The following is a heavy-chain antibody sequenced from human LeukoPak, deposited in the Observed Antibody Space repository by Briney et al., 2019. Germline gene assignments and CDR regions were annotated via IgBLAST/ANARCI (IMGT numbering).Heavy chain of an antibody. CDR1: GYTFTSYG. Sequence: ASVKVSCKASGYTFTSYGISWVRQAPGQGLEWMGWISAYNGNTNYAQKLQGRVTMTTDTSTSTAYMELRSLRSDDTAVYYCARDRAYYYDSSGYLILGYSPLGSFDYWGQGTLVTVSS. D-gene: IGHD3-22*01. V-gene: IGHV1-18*01. J-gene: IGHJ4*02. CDR3: ARDRAYYYDSSGYLILGYSPLGSFDY. CDR2: ISAYNGNT.